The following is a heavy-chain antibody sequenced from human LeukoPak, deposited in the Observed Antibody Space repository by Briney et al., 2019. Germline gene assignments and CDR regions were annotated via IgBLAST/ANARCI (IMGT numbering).Heavy chain of an antibody. D-gene: IGHD6-6*01. V-gene: IGHV3-15*01. CDR1: GFTFSSYS. Sequence: PGGSLRLSCAASGFTFSSYSMNWVRQAPGKGLEWVGRIKSKTDGGTTDYAAPVKGRFTISRDDSKNTLYLQMNSLKTEDTAVYYCTTDFGSGSSSAHYFDYWGQGTLVTVSS. J-gene: IGHJ4*02. CDR2: IKSKTDGGTT. CDR3: TTDFGSGSSSAHYFDY.